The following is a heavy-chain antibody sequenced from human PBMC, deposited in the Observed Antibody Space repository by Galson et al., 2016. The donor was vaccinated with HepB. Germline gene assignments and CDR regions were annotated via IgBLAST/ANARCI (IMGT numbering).Heavy chain of an antibody. J-gene: IGHJ5*02. V-gene: IGHV1-69*13. CDR2: IIPVFGTA. D-gene: IGHD1-26*01. CDR3: ARDFLGARGWFDP. Sequence: SVKVSCKASGGPISGYGISWVRQAPGQGLEWMGGIIPVFGTANSGQKFRGRVTFTADESTNTVYMELSSLKFEDTAVYYCARDFLGARGWFDPWGQGTLVTVSS. CDR1: GGPISGYG.